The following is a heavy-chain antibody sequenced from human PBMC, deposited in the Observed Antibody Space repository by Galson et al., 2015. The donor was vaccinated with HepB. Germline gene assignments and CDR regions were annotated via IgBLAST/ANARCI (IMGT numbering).Heavy chain of an antibody. Sequence: SVKVSCKASGGTFSTYAISWVRQAPGQGLEWMGGIIPIFATANYAQKFQGRVTITADESTSTAYMELSRLTSEDTAVYYCARDRDRNSGYETPRAGYSSGWSLDFWGQGTLVTVSS. D-gene: IGHD6-19*01. CDR3: ARDRDRNSGYETPRAGYSSGWSLDF. J-gene: IGHJ4*02. CDR2: IIPIFATA. CDR1: GGTFSTYA. V-gene: IGHV1-69*13.